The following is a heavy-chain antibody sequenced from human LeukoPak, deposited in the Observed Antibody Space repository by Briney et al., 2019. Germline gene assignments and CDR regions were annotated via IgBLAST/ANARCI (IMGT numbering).Heavy chain of an antibody. CDR3: GGFEAAAGLDY. CDR1: GFTVSTNF. Sequence: GGSLRLSCAASGFTVSTNFLNWVRQAPGKGLEWVSVIFSSGTTYYADSVKGRFTISRDKSKNTLYLQMNSLRAEDTSVYYCGGFEAAAGLDYWGQGTLVTVSS. CDR2: IFSSGTT. D-gene: IGHD6-13*01. J-gene: IGHJ4*02. V-gene: IGHV3-53*01.